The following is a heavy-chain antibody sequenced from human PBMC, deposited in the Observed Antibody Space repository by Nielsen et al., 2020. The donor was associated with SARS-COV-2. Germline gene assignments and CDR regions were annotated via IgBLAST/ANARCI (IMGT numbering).Heavy chain of an antibody. Sequence: SLKISCAASGFTFDDYAMHWVRQAPGKGLEWVSGISWNSGSIGYADSVKGRFTISRDNSKNTLYLQMNSLRAEDTAVYYCAREERLVEYYMDVWGKGTTVTVSS. CDR2: ISWNSGSI. CDR3: AREERLVEYYMDV. V-gene: IGHV3-9*01. CDR1: GFTFDDYA. D-gene: IGHD6-13*01. J-gene: IGHJ6*03.